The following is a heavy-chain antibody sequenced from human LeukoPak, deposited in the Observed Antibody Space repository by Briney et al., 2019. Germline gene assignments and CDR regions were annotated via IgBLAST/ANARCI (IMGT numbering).Heavy chain of an antibody. CDR1: GFTFSSFG. Sequence: GGSLRPSCAASGFTFSSFGMYWVRQAPGKGLEWVAFIRYDGKNRYYADSVKGRFTLSRDNSKNTVYLQMNSLRVEDTALYYCAKGEGDRSWYYFDYWGQGTLVTVSS. V-gene: IGHV3-30*02. CDR3: AKGEGDRSWYYFDY. D-gene: IGHD6-13*01. J-gene: IGHJ4*02. CDR2: IRYDGKNR.